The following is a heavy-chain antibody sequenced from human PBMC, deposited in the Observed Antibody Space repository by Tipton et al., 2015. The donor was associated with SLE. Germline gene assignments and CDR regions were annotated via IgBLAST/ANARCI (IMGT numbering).Heavy chain of an antibody. CDR3: AREYNNTNLLDY. Sequence: QVQLVQSGAEVKKPGASVKVSCKTSGYSFSNYYMHWVRQAPGEGLEWMGTIEPRGGSTSYAQKFQGRVTMTRDTSISTAYMELSRLRSDDTAVYYCAREYNNTNLLDYWGQGTLVTVSS. CDR2: IEPRGGST. J-gene: IGHJ4*02. V-gene: IGHV1-46*01. CDR1: GYSFSNYY. D-gene: IGHD2/OR15-2a*01.